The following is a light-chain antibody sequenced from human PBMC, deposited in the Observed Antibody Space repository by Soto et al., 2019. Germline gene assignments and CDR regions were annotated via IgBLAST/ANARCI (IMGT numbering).Light chain of an antibody. CDR1: SSDVGSHNL. CDR3: SSFTTTSTYV. V-gene: IGLV2-14*02. CDR2: EVN. J-gene: IGLJ1*01. Sequence: QSVLTQPASVSGSPGQSITISCTGTSSDVGSHNLVSWYQQHPGKAPKLMIYEVNYRPSGVSNRFSASKSGNTASLTISGLQAEDEADYYCSSFTTTSTYVFGTGTKLTVL.